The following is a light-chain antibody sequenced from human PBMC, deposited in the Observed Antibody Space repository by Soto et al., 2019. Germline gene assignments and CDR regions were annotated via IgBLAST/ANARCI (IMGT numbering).Light chain of an antibody. V-gene: IGLV4-69*01. Sequence: QPVLTQPPSASASLGASVKLTCTLTSGLSSYAIAWHQQQPEKGPRFLMKVNSDGSHNKGDGIPDRFSGSSSGAERYLTISSLQSEDEADYFCQTWGTGKGVFGGGTKLTV. CDR1: SGLSSYA. CDR3: QTWGTGKGV. J-gene: IGLJ2*01. CDR2: VNSDGSH.